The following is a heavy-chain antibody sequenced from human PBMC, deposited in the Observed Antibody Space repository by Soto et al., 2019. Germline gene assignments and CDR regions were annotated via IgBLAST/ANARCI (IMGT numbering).Heavy chain of an antibody. D-gene: IGHD3-10*01. CDR1: GYTFTSYY. CDR3: ARDRYGSGSYSHLDY. Sequence: QVQLVQSGAEVKKPGASVKVSCKASGYTFTSYYMHWVRQAPGQGLEWMGIINPSGGSTSYAQKFPGRVTMTRDTSTSTVYMELSSLRSEDTAVYYCARDRYGSGSYSHLDYWGQGTLVTVSS. J-gene: IGHJ4*02. CDR2: INPSGGST. V-gene: IGHV1-46*03.